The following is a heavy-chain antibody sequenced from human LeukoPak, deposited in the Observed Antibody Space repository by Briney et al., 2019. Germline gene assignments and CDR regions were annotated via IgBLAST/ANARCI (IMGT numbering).Heavy chain of an antibody. D-gene: IGHD4-17*01. CDR3: SRGRYGDYSRSGYYYGMDV. CDR1: GFTFSSYA. CDR2: IAFDGRNA. J-gene: IGHJ6*02. V-gene: IGHV3-30*04. Sequence: PGGSLRLSCVASGFTFSSYAMHWVRQAPGKGLEWVAVIAFDGRNALYADSVKGRFTISRDISKSTLYLEMNSLKAEDSAIYYCSRGRYGDYSRSGYYYGMDVWGQGTTVTVSS.